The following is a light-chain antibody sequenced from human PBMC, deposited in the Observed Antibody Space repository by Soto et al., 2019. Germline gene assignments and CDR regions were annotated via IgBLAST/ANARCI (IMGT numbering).Light chain of an antibody. V-gene: IGKV1-33*01. CDR2: DAS. Sequence: DIQMTQSPSSLSASVGDRVTITCQASQDISNYLNWYQQKPGKAPKLLIYDASNLETGVPSRFSGSGSGTDFTFTISSLQPEDIATYYCQQYDNRRLGPGTKVDIK. CDR1: QDISNY. J-gene: IGKJ3*01. CDR3: QQYDNRR.